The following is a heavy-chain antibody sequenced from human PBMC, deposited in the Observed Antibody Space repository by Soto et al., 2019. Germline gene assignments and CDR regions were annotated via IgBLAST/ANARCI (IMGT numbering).Heavy chain of an antibody. J-gene: IGHJ5*02. CDR2: FDPEDGET. Sequence: WASVKVSCKVSGYTLTELSMHWVRQAPGKGLEWMGGFDPEDGETIYAQKFQGRVTMTEDTSTDTAYMELSSLRSEDTAVYYCASAIIYFNWLSQRSIDPCAQRSLVTVS. CDR1: GYTLTELS. D-gene: IGHD3-9*01. V-gene: IGHV1-24*01. CDR3: ASAIIYFNWLSQRSIDP.